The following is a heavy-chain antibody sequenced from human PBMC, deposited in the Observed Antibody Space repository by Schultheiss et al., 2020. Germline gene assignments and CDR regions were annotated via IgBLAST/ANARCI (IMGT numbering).Heavy chain of an antibody. D-gene: IGHD2-15*01. CDR3: ARGLAATLDYYYYMDV. CDR1: GGSISSYY. Sequence: SETLSLTCTVSGGSISSYYWSWIRQPPGKGLEWIGEINHSGSTYYNPSLKSRVTMSVDTSKNQFSLKLSSVTAADTAVYYCARGLAATLDYYYYMDVWGKGTTVTVAS. J-gene: IGHJ6*03. CDR2: INHSGST. V-gene: IGHV4-59*04.